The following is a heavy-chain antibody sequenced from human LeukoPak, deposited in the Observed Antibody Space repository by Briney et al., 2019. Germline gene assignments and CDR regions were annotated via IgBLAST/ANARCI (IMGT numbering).Heavy chain of an antibody. CDR2: IYYSGST. D-gene: IGHD5-18*01. CDR3: AIVDTAMVSSFDY. CDR1: GGSISSSSYY. V-gene: IGHV4-39*01. J-gene: IGHJ4*02. Sequence: SETLSLTCTVSGGSISSSSYYWGWVRQPPGKGLEWIGSIYYSGSTYYNPSLKSRVTISVDTSKNQFSLKLSSVTAADTAVYYCAIVDTAMVSSFDYWGQGTLVTVSS.